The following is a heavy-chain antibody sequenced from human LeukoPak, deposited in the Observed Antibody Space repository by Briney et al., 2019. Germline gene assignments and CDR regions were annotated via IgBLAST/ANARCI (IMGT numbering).Heavy chain of an antibody. CDR1: GFTFSSYA. CDR3: AKGTWLYAFDI. Sequence: PGGSLTLSCAASGFTFSSYAMSWVRRAPGKGLEWVSVISASGGSTYYADSVKGRFTISRDNSKNTLSLQMNSLRAEDTAVYYCAKGTWLYAFDIWGQGTMVTVSS. D-gene: IGHD6-19*01. J-gene: IGHJ3*02. V-gene: IGHV3-23*01. CDR2: ISASGGST.